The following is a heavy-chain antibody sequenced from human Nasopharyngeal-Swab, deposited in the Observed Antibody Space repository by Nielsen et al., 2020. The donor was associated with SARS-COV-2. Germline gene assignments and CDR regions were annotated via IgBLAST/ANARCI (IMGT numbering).Heavy chain of an antibody. Sequence: SCKASGYTFSSSAISWVRQAPGMGLEWVSGIGAAGNTIYADSVKGRFTISRDNSKNTVYLQMNSLRAEDTAVYYCAKYLGSGRYQAFRDYCGHGTLVTLSS. CDR2: IGAAGNT. D-gene: IGHD1-26*01. V-gene: IGHV3-23*01. CDR3: AKYLGSGRYQAFRDY. J-gene: IGHJ4*01. CDR1: GYTFSSSA.